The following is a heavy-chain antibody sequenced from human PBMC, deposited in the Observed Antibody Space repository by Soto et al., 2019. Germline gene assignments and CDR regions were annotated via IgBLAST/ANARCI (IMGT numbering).Heavy chain of an antibody. J-gene: IGHJ4*02. D-gene: IGHD6-13*01. CDR2: ISYDGSNK. CDR1: GFTFSSYA. V-gene: IGHV3-30-3*01. CDR3: ARVKLSIAAAGTGENY. Sequence: GGSLRLSCAASGFTFSSYAMHWVRQAPGKGLEWVAVISYDGSNKYYADSVKGRFTISRDNSKNTLYLQMNSLRAEDTAVYYCARVKLSIAAAGTGENYWGQGTLVTVSS.